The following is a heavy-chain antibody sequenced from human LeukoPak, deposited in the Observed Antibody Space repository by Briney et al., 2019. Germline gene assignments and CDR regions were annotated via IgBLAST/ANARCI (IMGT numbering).Heavy chain of an antibody. D-gene: IGHD6-6*01. CDR1: GGSISSYY. CDR2: IYYSGST. V-gene: IGHV4-59*01. J-gene: IGHJ5*02. Sequence: SETLSLTCTVSGGSISSYYWSWIRQPSGKGLEWIGYIYYSGSTNYNPSLKSRVTISVDTSKNQFSLKLSSVTAADTAVYYCARYSSSSPFDPWGQGTLVTVSS. CDR3: ARYSSSSPFDP.